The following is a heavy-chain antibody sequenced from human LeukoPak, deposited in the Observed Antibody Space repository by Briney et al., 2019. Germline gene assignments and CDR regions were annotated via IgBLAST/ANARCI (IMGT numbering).Heavy chain of an antibody. CDR1: GFTFSSYS. CDR2: ISSSSSYI. D-gene: IGHD5-18*01. Sequence: KPGGSLRLSCAASGFTFSSYSMNWVRQAPGKGLKWVSSISSSSSYIYYADSVKGRFTISRDNAKNSLYLQMNSLRAEDTAVYYCARDKKDTAMVWGQGTLVTVSS. V-gene: IGHV3-21*01. CDR3: ARDKKDTAMV. J-gene: IGHJ4*02.